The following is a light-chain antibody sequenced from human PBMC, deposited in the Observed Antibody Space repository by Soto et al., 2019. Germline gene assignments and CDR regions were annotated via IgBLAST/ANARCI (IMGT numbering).Light chain of an antibody. J-gene: IGLJ1*01. CDR3: SSYTSSSTLV. CDR1: SSDVGGHNS. Sequence: QSVLTQPASVSGSPGQSITISCTGTSSDVGGHNSVAWYQHNPGKAPKLMIYDVSNRPSGVSSRFSGSKSGNTASLSISGLQAEDEADYYRSSYTSSSTLVFGTGTKLTVL. V-gene: IGLV2-14*01. CDR2: DVS.